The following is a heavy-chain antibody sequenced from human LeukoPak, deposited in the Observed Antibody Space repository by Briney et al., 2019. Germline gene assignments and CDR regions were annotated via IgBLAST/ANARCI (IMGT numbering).Heavy chain of an antibody. V-gene: IGHV1-2*06. CDR3: ATVGGYCSSTSCYGGGDY. Sequence: ASVKVSCKASGYTFTGYYMHWVRQAPGQGLDWMGRINPNSGGTNYAQKFQGRVTMTRDTSISTAYVELSRLRSDDTAVYYCATVGGYCSSTSCYGGGDYWGQGTLVTVSS. D-gene: IGHD2-2*01. CDR2: INPNSGGT. J-gene: IGHJ4*02. CDR1: GYTFTGYY.